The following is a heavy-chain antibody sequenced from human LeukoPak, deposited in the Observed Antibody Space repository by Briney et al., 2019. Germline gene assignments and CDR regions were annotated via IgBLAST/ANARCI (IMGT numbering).Heavy chain of an antibody. D-gene: IGHD3-10*01. CDR3: ARSRTTMVRGSPNWSFDY. J-gene: IGHJ4*02. CDR1: GGSISSYY. CDR2: IYYSRRT. Sequence: PSETLSLTCTVSGGSISSYYWSWIRQPPGKGLEGVGYIYYSRRTNYNPSLKSRVIISADTSKRQFSLKPSSVTAADTALYYCARSRTTMVRGSPNWSFDYWGEGILVTVSS. V-gene: IGHV4-59*01.